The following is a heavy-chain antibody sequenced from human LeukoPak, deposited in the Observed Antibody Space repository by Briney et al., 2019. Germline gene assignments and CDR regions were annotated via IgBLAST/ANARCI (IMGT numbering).Heavy chain of an antibody. Sequence: TLSLTCTVSGGSISSGSYYWSWIRQPAGKGLEWIGRNYTSGSTNYNPSLKSRVTISVDTSKNQFSLKLSSVTAADTAVYYCAREGSYDSSGYYYVHYWGQGTLVTVSS. D-gene: IGHD3-22*01. V-gene: IGHV4-61*02. CDR1: GGSISSGSYY. J-gene: IGHJ4*02. CDR3: AREGSYDSSGYYYVHY. CDR2: NYTSGST.